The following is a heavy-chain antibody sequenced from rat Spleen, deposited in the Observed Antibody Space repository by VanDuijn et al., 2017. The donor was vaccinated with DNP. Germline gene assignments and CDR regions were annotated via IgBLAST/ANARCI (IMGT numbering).Heavy chain of an antibody. D-gene: IGHD3-1*01. CDR2: LNKDSSTI. CDR1: GFNFNDNW. Sequence: EVKLVESGGGLVQPGKSLKLSCAASGFNFNDNWMGWVRQAPGKGLEWIGELNKDSSTINYTLSLKDKFTISRDNAQNTLYLQMSKLGSEDTAIYYCARRRPDYFDYWGQGVMVTVSS. V-gene: IGHV4-2*01. J-gene: IGHJ2*01. CDR3: ARRRPDYFDY.